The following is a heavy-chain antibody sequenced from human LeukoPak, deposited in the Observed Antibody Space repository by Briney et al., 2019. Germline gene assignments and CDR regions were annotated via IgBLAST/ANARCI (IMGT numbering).Heavy chain of an antibody. CDR2: INHSGST. J-gene: IGHJ5*02. V-gene: IGHV4-34*01. D-gene: IGHD5-12*01. CDR3: ARSVSAYAGRGWFDP. Sequence: SETLSLTCAVYGGSFSGYYWSWIRQPPGKGLEWIGEINHSGSTNYNPSLKSRVTISVDTSKNQFSLNLTSVTAADTAVFYCARSVSAYAGRGWFDPWGQGTLVTVSS. CDR1: GGSFSGYY.